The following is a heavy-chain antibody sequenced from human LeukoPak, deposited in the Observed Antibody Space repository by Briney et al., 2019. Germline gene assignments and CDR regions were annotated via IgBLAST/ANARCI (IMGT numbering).Heavy chain of an antibody. J-gene: IGHJ5*02. CDR2: IYHSGST. CDR3: ARTNYGDNSDWFDP. V-gene: IGHV4-4*02. D-gene: IGHD4-23*01. CDR1: GGSISSSNW. Sequence: KPSETLSLTCTVSGGSISSSNWWSWVRQPPGKGLEWIGEIYHSGSTNYNPSLKSRVTISVDKSKNQFSLKLSSVTAADTAVYYCARTNYGDNSDWFDPWGQGTLVTVSS.